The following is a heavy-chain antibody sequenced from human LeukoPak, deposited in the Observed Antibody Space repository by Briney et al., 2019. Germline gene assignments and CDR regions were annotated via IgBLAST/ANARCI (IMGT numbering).Heavy chain of an antibody. CDR3: AKDSNSWSQGYFDY. Sequence: GGSLRLSCAASGFTFSSYAMSWVRQAPGKGLEWVSAISGSGGSTYYADSVKGRFTISRDNSKNTLYLQVNNLRAEDTAVYYCAKDSNSWSQGYFDYWGQGTLVTVSS. CDR2: ISGSGGST. J-gene: IGHJ4*02. V-gene: IGHV3-23*01. CDR1: GFTFSSYA. D-gene: IGHD6-13*01.